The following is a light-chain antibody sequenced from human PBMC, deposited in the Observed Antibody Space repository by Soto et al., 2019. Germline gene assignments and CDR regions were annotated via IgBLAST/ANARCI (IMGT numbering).Light chain of an antibody. Sequence: SYELTQPPSVSVAPGQTARITCGGNNIDAKSVHWFQQRPGQAPVLVVYDDSDRPSGIPERFSGSNSGNTASLTINRVEAGDEADYYCQVWDGRSDVFGTGTKLTVL. CDR3: QVWDGRSDV. J-gene: IGLJ1*01. V-gene: IGLV3-21*02. CDR2: DDS. CDR1: NIDAKS.